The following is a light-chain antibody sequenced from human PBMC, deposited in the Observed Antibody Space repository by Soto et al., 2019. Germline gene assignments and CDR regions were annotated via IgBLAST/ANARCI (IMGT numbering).Light chain of an antibody. CDR2: GAS. CDR3: QQYNNWPPLP. J-gene: IGKJ4*02. CDR1: QSVSSN. Sequence: EIVMTQSPATLSVSPGERATLSCSASQSVSSNLAWYQQKPGQAPRLLIYGASTRATGIPARFSGSGSGTEFTLTISSLQSEDFAVYYCQQYNNWPPLPFGGWTQVEIK. V-gene: IGKV3-15*01.